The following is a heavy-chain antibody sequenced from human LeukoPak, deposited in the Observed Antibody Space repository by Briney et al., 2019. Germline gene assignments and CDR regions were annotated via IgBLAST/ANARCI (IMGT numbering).Heavy chain of an antibody. J-gene: IGHJ6*02. Sequence: ASVKVSCKASGGTFSSYAISWVRQAPGQGLEWMGRIIPILGIANYAQKFQGRVTITADKSTSTAYMELSSLRSEDTAVYYCAIVEVTTPPDYYYYYGMDVWGQGTTVTVSS. CDR2: IIPILGIA. CDR3: AIVEVTTPPDYYYYYGMDV. CDR1: GGTFSSYA. D-gene: IGHD4-17*01. V-gene: IGHV1-69*04.